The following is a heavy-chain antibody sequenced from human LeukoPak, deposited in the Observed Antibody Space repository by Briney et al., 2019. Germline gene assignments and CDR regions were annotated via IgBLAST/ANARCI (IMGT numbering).Heavy chain of an antibody. CDR2: INHSGST. CDR1: XSXYY. Sequence: XSXYYWSWIRQPPGKGLEWIGEINHSGSTNYNPSLKSRVTISVDTSKNQFSLKLSSVTAADTAVYYCARRPRYCSGGSCLSLFDYWGQGTLVTVSS. CDR3: ARRPRYCSGGSCLSLFDY. J-gene: IGHJ4*02. V-gene: IGHV4-34*01. D-gene: IGHD2-15*01.